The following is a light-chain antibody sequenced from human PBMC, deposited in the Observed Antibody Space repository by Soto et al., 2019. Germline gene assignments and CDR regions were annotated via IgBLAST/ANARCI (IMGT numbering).Light chain of an antibody. V-gene: IGLV2-14*01. J-gene: IGLJ2*01. CDR2: DVN. CDR1: SSDIGGFNF. CDR3: TSCSRSNTEVI. Sequence: QSVLTQPASVSGSPGQSITISCTGTSSDIGGFNFVSWYQQHPGKAPKLMIYDVNNRPSGVSYRFSGSKSGNTASLTISGLLAEDEADYYCTSCSRSNTEVIFGGGTQLTVL.